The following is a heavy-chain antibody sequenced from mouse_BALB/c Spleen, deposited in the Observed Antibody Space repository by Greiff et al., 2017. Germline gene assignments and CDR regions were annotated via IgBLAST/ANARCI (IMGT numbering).Heavy chain of an antibody. D-gene: IGHD2-4*01. J-gene: IGHJ2*01. CDR2: IYPGSGST. CDR3: TRDDYDYFDY. V-gene: IGHV1S22*01. Sequence: LQQPGSELVRPGASVTLSCTASGYTFTSYWMPWVQQTPGQGLEWIGNIYPGSGSTNYDEKFKSKATLTVDTSSSTAYMQLSSLTSEDSAVYYCTRDDYDYFDYWGQGTTLTVSS. CDR1: GYTFTSYW.